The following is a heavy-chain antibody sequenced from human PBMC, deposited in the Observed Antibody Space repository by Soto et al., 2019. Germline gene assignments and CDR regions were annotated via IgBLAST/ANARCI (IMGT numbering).Heavy chain of an antibody. CDR3: ATRSPAFDY. V-gene: IGHV1-18*01. CDR2: ITTDKGKT. CDR1: GYTFTSYG. Sequence: QVQLVQSGPEVKKPGASVKVSCKTSGYTFTSYGISWVRQAPGQGLEWMGWITTDKGKTTYAQKFQGRDTMTTDTSTTTAYMELRSLRSDDTAVYYCATRSPAFDYWGQGTLVTVSS. J-gene: IGHJ4*02.